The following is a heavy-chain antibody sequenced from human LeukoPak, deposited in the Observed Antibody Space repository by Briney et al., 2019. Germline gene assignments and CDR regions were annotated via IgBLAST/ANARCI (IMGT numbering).Heavy chain of an antibody. Sequence: SETLSLTCTVSGYSITSSYYWGWIRQPPGKGLGGIGSIYYSGSTYYNPSLKSRVTISVDTSKNQFSLKLSSVTAADTAVYYCARESMVRGVITTGVDYWGQGTLVTVSS. CDR2: IYYSGST. CDR1: GYSITSSYY. D-gene: IGHD3-10*01. CDR3: ARESMVRGVITTGVDY. V-gene: IGHV4-38-2*02. J-gene: IGHJ4*02.